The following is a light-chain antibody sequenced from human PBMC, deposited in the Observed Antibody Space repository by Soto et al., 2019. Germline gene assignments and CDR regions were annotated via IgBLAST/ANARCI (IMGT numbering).Light chain of an antibody. CDR3: SSYAGSNNFGVV. CDR1: SSDVGGYNY. V-gene: IGLV2-8*01. CDR2: EVS. J-gene: IGLJ2*01. Sequence: QSDLTQPPSASGSPGQSVTISCTGTSSDVGGYNYVSWYQQHPGKAPKLMIYEVSKRPSGVPDRFSGSKSGNTASLTVSGLQAEDEADYYCSSYAGSNNFGVVFGGGTKLTVL.